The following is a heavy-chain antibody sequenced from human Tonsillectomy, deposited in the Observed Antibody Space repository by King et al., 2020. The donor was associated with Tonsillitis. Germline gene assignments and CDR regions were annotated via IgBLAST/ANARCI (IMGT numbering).Heavy chain of an antibody. Sequence: VQLVESGGGLVQPGGSLRLSCAASGFTFSSYWMSWVRQAPGKGLEWVANIKQDGSEKYYVDSVKGRFTISRDNAKNSLYLQMNSLRAEDTAVYYCAGVSVVVPAAIYPRSYYYYGMDVWGQGTTVTVSS. CDR2: IKQDGSEK. D-gene: IGHD2-2*02. CDR3: AGVSVVVPAAIYPRSYYYYGMDV. CDR1: GFTFSSYW. J-gene: IGHJ6*02. V-gene: IGHV3-7*03.